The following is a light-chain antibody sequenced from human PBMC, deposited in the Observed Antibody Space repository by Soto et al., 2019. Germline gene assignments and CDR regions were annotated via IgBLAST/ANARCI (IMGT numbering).Light chain of an antibody. CDR2: DAS. V-gene: IGKV3-11*01. Sequence: EILLTQSPAILSMSPGERGTLSCRASQSVSSYFAWYQQKPGQAPRLLIYDASNRATGVPARFSGSGSATDFTLTISSLEPEDFAVYYCQQRRYWPVAFGQGTKVESK. J-gene: IGKJ1*01. CDR3: QQRRYWPVA. CDR1: QSVSSY.